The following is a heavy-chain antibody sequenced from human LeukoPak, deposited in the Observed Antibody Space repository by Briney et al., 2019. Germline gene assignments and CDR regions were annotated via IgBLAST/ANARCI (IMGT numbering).Heavy chain of an antibody. CDR2: IDYSGST. V-gene: IGHV4-61*01. J-gene: IGHJ4*02. Sequence: SETLSLTCSVSGGSVSSGSYYWSWIRQPPGKGLERIGYIDYSGSTNYNPSLKSRVTISVDTSKNQFSLKLSSVTAADTAVYYCARDGSGWSDYFDYWGQGTLVTVSS. CDR1: GGSVSSGSYY. CDR3: ARDGSGWSDYFDY. D-gene: IGHD6-19*01.